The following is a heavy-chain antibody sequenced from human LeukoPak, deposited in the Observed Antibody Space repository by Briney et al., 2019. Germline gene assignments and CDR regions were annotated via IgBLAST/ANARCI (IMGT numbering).Heavy chain of an antibody. CDR3: ARDSGGQWLVLFDY. CDR1: EFTLSHYW. J-gene: IGHJ4*02. CDR2: INSDGSRA. Sequence: PGGSLRLSCAASEFTLSHYWMHWVRQAPGKGLEWVSRINSDGSRADYADSVKGRCTISRDNAKNTVYLQMESLRAEDTAVYYCARDSGGQWLVLFDYWGQGTLVTVAS. D-gene: IGHD6-19*01. V-gene: IGHV3-74*01.